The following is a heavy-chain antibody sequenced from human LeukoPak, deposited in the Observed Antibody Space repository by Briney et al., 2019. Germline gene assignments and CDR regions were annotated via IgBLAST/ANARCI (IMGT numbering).Heavy chain of an antibody. J-gene: IGHJ4*02. V-gene: IGHV1-24*01. CDR3: ATVDSSGWYEASFDY. Sequence: ASVTVSCKVSGYTLTELSMHWVRQAPGKGLEWMGGFDPEDGETIYAQKFQGRVTMTEDTSTDTAYMELSSLRSEDTAVYYCATVDSSGWYEASFDYWGQGTLVTVSS. D-gene: IGHD6-19*01. CDR1: GYTLTELS. CDR2: FDPEDGET.